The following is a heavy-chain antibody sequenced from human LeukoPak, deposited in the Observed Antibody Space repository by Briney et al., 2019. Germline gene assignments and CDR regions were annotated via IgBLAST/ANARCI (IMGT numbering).Heavy chain of an antibody. CDR3: ASEVPASIDYFQH. Sequence: SETLSLTCTVSGGSISSGSYYWGWIRQPAGKGLEWIGRIYTGGSTNYNPSLKSRVTMSVDTSRNQFSLRLSSVTAADTAVYYCASEVPASIDYFQHWGQGTLVTVSS. J-gene: IGHJ1*01. CDR2: IYTGGST. CDR1: GGSISSGSYY. V-gene: IGHV4-61*02. D-gene: IGHD2-2*02.